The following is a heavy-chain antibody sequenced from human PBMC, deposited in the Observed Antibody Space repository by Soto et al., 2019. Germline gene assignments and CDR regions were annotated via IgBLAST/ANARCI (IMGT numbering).Heavy chain of an antibody. Sequence: QVQLQQWGAGLLKPSETLSLTCAVYGGSFSGYYWSWIRQPPGKGLEWIGEINHSGSTNYNPSLTSRVTISVDTSKNQFSLKLSSVTAADTAVYYCARGGVRLYPPRPPHPNYYYYYYMDVWGKGTTVTVSS. CDR2: INHSGST. D-gene: IGHD3-3*01. J-gene: IGHJ6*03. CDR1: GGSFSGYY. CDR3: ARGGVRLYPPRPPHPNYYYYYYMDV. V-gene: IGHV4-34*01.